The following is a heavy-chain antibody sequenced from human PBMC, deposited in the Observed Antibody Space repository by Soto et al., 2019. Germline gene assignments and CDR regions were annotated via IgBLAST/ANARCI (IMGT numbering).Heavy chain of an antibody. V-gene: IGHV1-18*01. Sequence: QVQLVQSGAEVKKPGASVKVSCKASGYTFTSYGISWVRQAPGQGLEWMGGISANNGNTNDAQKHQGRATMTTDTSTSTAYMELRSMRSDATAVYYCASDRGSYALDYWGQGTLVTVSS. J-gene: IGHJ4*02. D-gene: IGHD1-26*01. CDR1: GYTFTSYG. CDR3: ASDRGSYALDY. CDR2: ISANNGNT.